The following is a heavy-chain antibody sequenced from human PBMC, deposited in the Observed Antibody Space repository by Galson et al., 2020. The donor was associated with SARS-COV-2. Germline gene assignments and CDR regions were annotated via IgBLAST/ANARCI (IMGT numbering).Heavy chain of an antibody. D-gene: IGHD1-26*01. V-gene: IGHV3-23*01. J-gene: IGHJ4*02. Sequence: GGSLRLSCAASGFTFSNYAMSWVRQAPGKGLEWVSAITGSGGSTYYADSMKGRFTISRDNSKNTLYLQMNGLRVEDTAVYYCAKDRVAGAPPPNPLFDYWGQGTLVTVSS. CDR1: GFTFSNYA. CDR3: AKDRVAGAPPPNPLFDY. CDR2: ITGSGGST.